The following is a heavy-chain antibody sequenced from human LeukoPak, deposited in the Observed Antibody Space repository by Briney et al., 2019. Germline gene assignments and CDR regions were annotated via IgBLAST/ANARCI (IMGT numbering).Heavy chain of an antibody. CDR3: AREESGYSYGTFDY. D-gene: IGHD5-18*01. CDR1: GYTFTGYY. J-gene: IGHJ4*02. V-gene: IGHV1-69*06. Sequence: GASVKVSCKASGYTFTGYYIHWVRQAPGQGLEWMGGIIPIFGTANYAQKFQGRVTITADKSTSTAYMELSSLRSEDTAVYYCAREESGYSYGTFDYWGQGTLVTVSS. CDR2: IIPIFGTA.